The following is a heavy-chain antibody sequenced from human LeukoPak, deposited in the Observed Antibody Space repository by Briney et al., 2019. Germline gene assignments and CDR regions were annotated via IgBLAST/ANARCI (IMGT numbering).Heavy chain of an antibody. Sequence: SETLSLTCTISGDSISDYYWNWIRQPPGKGLEWIGYINYSGSTSYNPSLKSRVTISVDTSKNQFSLKLSSVTAADTAVYYCARSRSITIFGVVINPPCCGMDVWGQGTTVTVSS. J-gene: IGHJ6*02. CDR1: GDSISDYY. CDR2: INYSGST. CDR3: ARSRSITIFGVVINPPCCGMDV. V-gene: IGHV4-59*12. D-gene: IGHD3-3*01.